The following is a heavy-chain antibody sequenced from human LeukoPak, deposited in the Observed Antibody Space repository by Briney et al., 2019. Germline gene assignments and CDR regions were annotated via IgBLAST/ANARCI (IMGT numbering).Heavy chain of an antibody. CDR3: ARVSWGYNSVYFDY. V-gene: IGHV3-21*01. CDR1: GFTFSSYS. D-gene: IGHD5-24*01. Sequence: GGSLRLSCAASGFTFSSYSMNWVRQAPGKGLEWVSSISSSSSYIYYADSVKGRFTISRDNAKNSLYLQMNSLRAEDTAVYYCARVSWGYNSVYFDYWGQGTLVTVSS. J-gene: IGHJ4*02. CDR2: ISSSSSYI.